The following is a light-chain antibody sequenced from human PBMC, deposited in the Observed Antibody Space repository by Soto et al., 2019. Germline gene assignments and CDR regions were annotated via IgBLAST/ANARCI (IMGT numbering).Light chain of an antibody. V-gene: IGKV3-15*01. CDR1: QSVSSN. CDR3: HQYDDGPYT. CDR2: GAS. Sequence: EIVMTQSPATLSLSPGERATLSCRASQSVSSNVAWYQQIPGQTPRLLIYGASTRATGIPVRFSGSGSGTEFTLTISSLQSEDFAVYYCHQYDDGPYTFGQGTKVEIK. J-gene: IGKJ2*01.